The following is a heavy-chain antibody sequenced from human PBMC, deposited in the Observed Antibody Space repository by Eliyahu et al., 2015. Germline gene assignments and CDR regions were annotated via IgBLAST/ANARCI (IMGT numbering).Heavy chain of an antibody. CDR3: ARNREWSTFDI. CDR1: GFTFSRSW. Sequence: EVQLVESGGGLVQPGGSLRLSCAASGFTFSRSWMTWVRQAPGKGXEWVAEIKHDGSEKTYVGSVKGRFTISRDNAQNSLYLQMNSLRAEDTAVYYCARNREWSTFDIWGQGTMVTVSS. J-gene: IGHJ3*02. V-gene: IGHV3-7*01. D-gene: IGHD3-3*01. CDR2: IKHDGSEK.